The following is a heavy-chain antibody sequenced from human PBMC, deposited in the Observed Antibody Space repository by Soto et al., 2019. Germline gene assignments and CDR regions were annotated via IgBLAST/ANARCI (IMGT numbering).Heavy chain of an antibody. CDR2: IYYSGST. CDR1: GGSISSSSYY. Sequence: PSETLSLTCTVSGGSISSSSYYWGWIRQPPGKGLEWIGSIYYSGSTYYNPSLKSRVTISVDTSKNQFSLKLSSVTAADTAVYYCARHDPVVVVAATLGSWFDPWGQGTLVTAPQ. V-gene: IGHV4-39*01. D-gene: IGHD2-15*01. CDR3: ARHDPVVVVAATLGSWFDP. J-gene: IGHJ5*02.